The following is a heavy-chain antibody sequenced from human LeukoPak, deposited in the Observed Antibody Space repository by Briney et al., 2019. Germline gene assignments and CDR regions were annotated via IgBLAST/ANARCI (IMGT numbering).Heavy chain of an antibody. CDR3: ASSYCSSTSCSEGFDY. CDR2: IYPGDSDT. V-gene: IGHV5-51*01. CDR1: GYSFTSYW. Sequence: GESLKISCKGSGYSFTSYWIGWVRQMPGKGLEWMGIIYPGDSDTRYSPSFQGQVNISADKSISTAYLQWSSLKASDTAMYYCASSYCSSTSCSEGFDYWGQGTLVTVSS. J-gene: IGHJ4*02. D-gene: IGHD2-2*01.